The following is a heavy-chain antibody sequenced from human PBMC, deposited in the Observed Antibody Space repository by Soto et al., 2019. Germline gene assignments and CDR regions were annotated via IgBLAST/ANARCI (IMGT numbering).Heavy chain of an antibody. J-gene: IGHJ6*02. CDR2: IWFDGSKK. Sequence: QMQLVESGGGVVQPGRSLRLSCAASGFTFRSYGIHWVRQAPGKGLEWVALIWFDGSKKYYVDSVKGRFAVSRDNSKNTLYLHMNCLRVADTAVYYCARDRLVPYGYGMDVWGQGTTVTVYS. V-gene: IGHV3-33*01. CDR3: ARDRLVPYGYGMDV. D-gene: IGHD2-2*01. CDR1: GFTFRSYG.